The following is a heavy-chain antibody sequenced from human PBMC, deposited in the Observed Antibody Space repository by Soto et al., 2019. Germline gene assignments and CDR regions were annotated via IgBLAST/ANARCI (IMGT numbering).Heavy chain of an antibody. V-gene: IGHV6-1*01. D-gene: IGHD1-7*01. CDR3: ARDPAPYNWNYVISWFDP. CDR2: TYYRSKWYN. J-gene: IGHJ5*02. CDR1: GDSVSSNSAA. Sequence: QSQTLSLTCAISGDSVSSNSAAWNWIRQSPSRGLEWLGRTYYRSKWYNDYAVSVKSRITINPDTSKNQFSLQLNSVTPEDTAVYYCARDPAPYNWNYVISWFDPWGQGTLVTVSS.